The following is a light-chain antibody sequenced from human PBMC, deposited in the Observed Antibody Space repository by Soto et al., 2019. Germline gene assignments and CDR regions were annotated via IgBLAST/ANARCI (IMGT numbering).Light chain of an antibody. Sequence: ELVMTQSPSTLSVSPGERATLSCRASESVSRNLAWYQQKPGQAPRLLIYGASTRATGIPARFSGSGSGTEFTLTISSLQSEDSAVYFCQQYANWPKTFGQGTKVDIK. CDR1: ESVSRN. J-gene: IGKJ1*01. CDR3: QQYANWPKT. V-gene: IGKV3-15*01. CDR2: GAS.